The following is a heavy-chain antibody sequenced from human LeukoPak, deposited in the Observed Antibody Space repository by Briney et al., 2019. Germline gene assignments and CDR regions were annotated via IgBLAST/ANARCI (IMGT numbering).Heavy chain of an antibody. V-gene: IGHV4-34*01. CDR3: ARGGIAAAGTFMFDY. D-gene: IGHD6-13*01. CDR1: GGSFSGYY. Sequence: PSETLSRTCAVYGGSFSGYYWSWIRQPPGKGLEWIGEINHSGSTNYNPSLKSRVTISVDTSKNQFSLKLSSVTAADTAVYYCARGGIAAAGTFMFDYWGQGTLVTVSS. J-gene: IGHJ4*02. CDR2: INHSGST.